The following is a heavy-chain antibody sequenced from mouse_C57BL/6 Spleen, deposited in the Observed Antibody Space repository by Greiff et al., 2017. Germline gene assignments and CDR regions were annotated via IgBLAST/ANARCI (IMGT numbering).Heavy chain of an antibody. J-gene: IGHJ2*01. D-gene: IGHD2-4*01. CDR1: GYTFTGYW. V-gene: IGHV1-9*01. CDR2: ILPGSGST. Sequence: QVQLQQSGAELMKPGASVKLSCKATGYTFTGYWIEWVKQRPGHGLEWIGEILPGSGSTNYNEKFKSKATLTVDKSSSTAYMQLSSLTSEDSAVYYCARASIYYDYGLFDYWGQGTTLTVSS. CDR3: ARASIYYDYGLFDY.